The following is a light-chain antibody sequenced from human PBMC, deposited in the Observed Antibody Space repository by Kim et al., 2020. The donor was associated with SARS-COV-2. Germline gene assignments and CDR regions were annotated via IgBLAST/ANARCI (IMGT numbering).Light chain of an antibody. J-gene: IGLJ3*02. V-gene: IGLV4-69*01. CDR3: QTWGTGIWV. CDR2: LNSDGSH. CDR1: RGHSSYA. Sequence: ASVKLTCTLSRGHSSYAIAWHQQQPGKGPRYLMKLNSDGSHSKGDGIPDRFSGSSSGAERYLTISSLQSEDEADYYCQTWGTGIWVFGGGTQLTVL.